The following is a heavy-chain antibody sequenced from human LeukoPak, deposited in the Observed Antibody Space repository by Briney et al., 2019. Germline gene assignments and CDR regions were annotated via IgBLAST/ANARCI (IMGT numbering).Heavy chain of an antibody. D-gene: IGHD1-26*01. CDR1: GFIFSDHY. CDR2: TRNEANIYTT. J-gene: IGHJ3*02. V-gene: IGHV3-72*01. Sequence: GGSLRLSCAASGFIFSDHYMDWVRQAPGKGLEWVGRTRNEANIYTTKYAASVKGRFTISRNDSKNSLYLQMNSLKTEDTAVYYCASPVGATTVRAFDIWGQGTMVTVSS. CDR3: ASPVGATTVRAFDI.